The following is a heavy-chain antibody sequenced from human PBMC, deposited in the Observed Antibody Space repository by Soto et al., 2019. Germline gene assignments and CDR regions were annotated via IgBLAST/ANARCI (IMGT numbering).Heavy chain of an antibody. CDR3: ARDNLHTYDFWSPNWFDP. J-gene: IGHJ5*02. CDR1: GFTFSSYG. D-gene: IGHD3-3*01. CDR2: IWYDGSNK. V-gene: IGHV3-33*01. Sequence: GGSLRLSCAASGFTFSSYGMHWVRQAPGKGLEWVAVIWYDGSNKYYADSVKGRFTISRDNSKNTLYLQMNSLRAEDTAVYYCARDNLHTYDFWSPNWFDPWGQGTLVTVSS.